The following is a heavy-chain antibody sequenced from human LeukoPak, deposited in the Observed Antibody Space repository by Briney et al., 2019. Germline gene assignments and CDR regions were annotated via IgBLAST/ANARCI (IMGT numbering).Heavy chain of an antibody. CDR3: ARPARGYYDFWSGYYLVV. V-gene: IGHV1-8*03. CDR1: GYTFTSYV. CDR2: MNPNSGNT. D-gene: IGHD3-3*01. J-gene: IGHJ4*02. Sequence: ASLKVSCKASGYTFTSYVINWGRQAPVQRLERMGWMNPNSGNTGYAQKFQGRVTITRNTSIRTAYMELSSLRSEDTAVYYCARPARGYYDFWSGYYLVVWGQGTLVTVSS.